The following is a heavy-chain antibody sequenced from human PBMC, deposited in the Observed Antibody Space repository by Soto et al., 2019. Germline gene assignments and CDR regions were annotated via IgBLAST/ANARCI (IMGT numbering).Heavy chain of an antibody. V-gene: IGHV3-49*03. J-gene: IGHJ5*02. CDR1: GFTFGDYA. D-gene: IGHD2-15*01. CDR3: TRDLVDYDIVVVVADNWFDP. Sequence: GGSLRLSCTASGFTFGDYAMSWFRQAPGKGLEWVGFIRSKAYGGTTEYAASVKGRFTISRDDSKSIAYLQMNSLKTEDTAVYYCTRDLVDYDIVVVVADNWFDPWGQGTLVTVSS. CDR2: IRSKAYGGTT.